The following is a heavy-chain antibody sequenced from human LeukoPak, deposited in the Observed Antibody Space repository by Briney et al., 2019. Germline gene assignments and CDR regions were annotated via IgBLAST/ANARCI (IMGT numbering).Heavy chain of an antibody. CDR1: GFTFSSYA. J-gene: IGHJ6*03. Sequence: GGSLRLSCAASGFTFSSYAMSWVRQAPGKGLEWVSAISGSGGSTYYADSVKGRFTISRNNSKNTLYLQMNSMRDEDTAVYYCATLSEDIVVVPAAMRIYYYYYYMDVWGKGTTVTISS. CDR2: ISGSGGST. D-gene: IGHD2-2*01. V-gene: IGHV3-23*01. CDR3: ATLSEDIVVVPAAMRIYYYYYYMDV.